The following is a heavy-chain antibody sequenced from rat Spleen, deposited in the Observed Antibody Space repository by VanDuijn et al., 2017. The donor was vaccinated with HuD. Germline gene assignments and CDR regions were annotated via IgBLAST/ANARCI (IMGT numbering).Heavy chain of an antibody. D-gene: IGHD1-9*01. CDR1: GFTFSDYT. CDR2: IVDDGSNT. Sequence: EVQLVESGGGLVQPGRSLKVSCAASGFTFSDYTMAWVRQAPKKGLEWVAAIVDDGSNTFYRDSVKGRFTISRNNAKSTLYLQVDSLRSEDTAIYYCARPTTGIPFNYWGQGVMVTVSS. CDR3: ARPTTGIPFNY. J-gene: IGHJ2*01. V-gene: IGHV5-17*01.